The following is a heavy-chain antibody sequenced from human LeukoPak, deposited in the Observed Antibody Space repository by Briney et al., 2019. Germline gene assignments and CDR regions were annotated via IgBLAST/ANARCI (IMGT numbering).Heavy chain of an antibody. CDR1: GFNFSSYS. CDR3: ARESSGYFY. CDR2: ISSSSSFR. V-gene: IGHV3-21*01. D-gene: IGHD3-22*01. J-gene: IGHJ4*02. Sequence: PGGSLRLSCAASGFNFSSYSMNWARQAPGKGLEWVSSISSSSSFRYYADSVKGRFTISRDNAKNSLYLQMNSLRAEDTAVYYCARESSGYFYWGQRTLVTVSS.